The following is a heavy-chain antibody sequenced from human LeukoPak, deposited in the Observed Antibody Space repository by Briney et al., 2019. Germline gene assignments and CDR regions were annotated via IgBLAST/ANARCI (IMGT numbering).Heavy chain of an antibody. CDR3: AREGFGELGIDY. V-gene: IGHV4-59*01. CDR2: IYYSGST. D-gene: IGHD3-10*01. J-gene: IGHJ4*02. CDR1: GGSISSYY. Sequence: SETLSLTCTVSGGSISSYYWSWIRRPPGKGLEWIGYIYYSGSTNYNSSLKSRVTISVDTSKNQFSLKLSSVTAADTAVYYCAREGFGELGIDYWGQGTLVTVSS.